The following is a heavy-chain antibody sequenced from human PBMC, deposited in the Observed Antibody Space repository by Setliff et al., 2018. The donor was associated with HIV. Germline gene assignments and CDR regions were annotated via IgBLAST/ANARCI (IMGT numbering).Heavy chain of an antibody. Sequence: PGGSLRLSCAASGFTFSSYSMNWVRQAPGKGLEWVSYISSSSSTIYYADSVKGRFTISRDNAKNSLYLQMNSLRAEDTAVYYCAKSLGLLKEGFDPWGRGTLVTVSS. CDR1: GFTFSSYS. CDR3: AKSLGLLKEGFDP. D-gene: IGHD2-21*01. CDR2: ISSSSSTI. V-gene: IGHV3-48*01. J-gene: IGHJ5*02.